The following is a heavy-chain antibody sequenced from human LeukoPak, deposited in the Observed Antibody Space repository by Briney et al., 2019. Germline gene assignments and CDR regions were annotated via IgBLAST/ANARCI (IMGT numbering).Heavy chain of an antibody. D-gene: IGHD5-18*01. J-gene: IGHJ5*02. CDR1: GGSISSHY. CDR3: ARDKNRYSYGWFDP. V-gene: IGHV4-59*11. Sequence: PSETLSLTCTVSGGSISSHYWSWIRQPPGKGLEWIGYIYYSGSTNYNPSLKSRVTISVDTSKNQFSLKLSSVTAADTAVYYCARDKNRYSYGWFDPWGQGTLVTVSS. CDR2: IYYSGST.